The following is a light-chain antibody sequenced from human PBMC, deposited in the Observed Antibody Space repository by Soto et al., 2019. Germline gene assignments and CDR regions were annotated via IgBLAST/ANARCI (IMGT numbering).Light chain of an antibody. V-gene: IGKV3-15*01. Sequence: LSVSPGERATLSCRVSQSVSSNLAWYQQKPGQAPRLLIYGASTRATGIPARFSGSGSGTEFTLTISSLQSEDFAVYYCQQYNNWWTFGQGTKVELK. CDR2: GAS. CDR3: QQYNNWWT. J-gene: IGKJ1*01. CDR1: QSVSSN.